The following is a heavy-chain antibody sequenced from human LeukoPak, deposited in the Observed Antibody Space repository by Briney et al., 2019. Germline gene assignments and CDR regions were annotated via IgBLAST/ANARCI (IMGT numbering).Heavy chain of an antibody. CDR1: GGSISSGDYY. Sequence: PSETLSLTCTVSGGSISSGDYYWSWIRQPPGKGLEWIGSVYYTGNTNYDPSLKSRVTISVDTSKNQFSLKLASVTAADTAIYYCARHKSGSYYSFDYWGQGTLVTVSS. D-gene: IGHD1-26*01. CDR3: ARHKSGSYYSFDY. CDR2: VYYTGNT. J-gene: IGHJ4*02. V-gene: IGHV4-61*08.